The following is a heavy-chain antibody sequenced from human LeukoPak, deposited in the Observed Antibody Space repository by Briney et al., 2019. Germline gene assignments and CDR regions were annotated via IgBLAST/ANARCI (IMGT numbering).Heavy chain of an antibody. V-gene: IGHV4-34*01. J-gene: IGHJ6*03. CDR3: ARLVVTAPQYHYYMDV. D-gene: IGHD2-21*02. CDR1: GGSFNGYY. CDR2: INHIGTT. Sequence: SETLSLTCNVSGGSFNGYYWTWIRQPPGKGLEWIAEINHIGTTNHNPPLKSRVTVSTDTSKKQFFLKLTSVTAADTALYYCARLVVTAPQYHYYMDVWGEGTTVTVSS.